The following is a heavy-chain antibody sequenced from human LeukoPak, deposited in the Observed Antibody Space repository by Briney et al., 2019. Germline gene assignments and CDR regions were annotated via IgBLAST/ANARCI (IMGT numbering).Heavy chain of an antibody. CDR3: ARISRLRELLPEAYYFNY. D-gene: IGHD1-26*01. V-gene: IGHV1-2*02. J-gene: IGHJ4*02. CDR2: INPNSGGT. CDR1: GYTFTGYY. Sequence: ASVKVSCKASGYTFTGYYMHWVRQAPGHGLEWMGWINPNSGGTNYAQKFQGRVTLTRDASINTAYMELSRLRSDDTAVYYCARISRLRELLPEAYYFNYWGQGTLVTVSS.